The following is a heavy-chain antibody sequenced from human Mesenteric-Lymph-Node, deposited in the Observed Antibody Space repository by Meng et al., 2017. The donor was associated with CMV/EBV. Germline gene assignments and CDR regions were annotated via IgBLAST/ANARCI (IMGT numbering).Heavy chain of an antibody. CDR1: GGTFSSYT. V-gene: IGHV1-69*02. Sequence: QVQLVQAGAEVKKPGSSVKVSCKASGGTFSSYTISWVRQAPGQGLEWMGRIIPILGIANYAQKFQGSVTITADKSMSTAYMELSSLRSEDTAVYYCAGGIAAAGSRWFDPWGQGTLVTVSS. J-gene: IGHJ5*02. D-gene: IGHD6-13*01. CDR3: AGGIAAAGSRWFDP. CDR2: IIPILGIA.